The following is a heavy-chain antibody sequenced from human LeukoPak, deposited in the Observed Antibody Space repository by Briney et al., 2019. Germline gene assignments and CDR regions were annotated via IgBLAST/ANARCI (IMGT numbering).Heavy chain of an antibody. CDR3: ARGKGYFDY. Sequence: SETLSLTCSVSGGSISGSHWSWIRQPPGKGLECIGYIYYSGSTNYNPSLKSRVTISVDTSKNQFSLKLSSVTAADTAVYYCARGKGYFDYWGRGALVTVSS. V-gene: IGHV4-59*01. J-gene: IGHJ4*02. CDR1: GGSISGSH. CDR2: IYYSGST.